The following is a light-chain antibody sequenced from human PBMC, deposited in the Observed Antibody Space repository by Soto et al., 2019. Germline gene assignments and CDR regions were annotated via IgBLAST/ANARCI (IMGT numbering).Light chain of an antibody. V-gene: IGLV1-47*01. CDR1: SSNIGSNY. CDR2: RNN. CDR3: AAWDDSLSGTL. J-gene: IGLJ2*01. Sequence: QSVLTQPPSASGTPGQRVTISCSGSSSNIGSNYVYWYQQLPGTAPKLLIYRNNQRPSGVPDRFSGSKSGTSASLAISGLRSEDEADYYCAAWDDSLSGTLFGGGTKVTVL.